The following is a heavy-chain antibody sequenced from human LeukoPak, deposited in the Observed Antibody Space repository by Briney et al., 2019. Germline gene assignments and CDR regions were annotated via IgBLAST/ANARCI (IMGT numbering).Heavy chain of an antibody. CDR2: INSDGSST. J-gene: IGHJ6*02. Sequence: GGSLRLSCAASGFTFSSYWMHWVRQGPGKGLVWVSRINSDGSSTSYADSVKGRFTISRDNAKNTLYLQMNSLRAEDTAVYYCASLGNYYYYGMDVWGQGTTVTVSS. CDR3: ASLGNYYYYGMDV. CDR1: GFTFSSYW. D-gene: IGHD7-27*01. V-gene: IGHV3-74*01.